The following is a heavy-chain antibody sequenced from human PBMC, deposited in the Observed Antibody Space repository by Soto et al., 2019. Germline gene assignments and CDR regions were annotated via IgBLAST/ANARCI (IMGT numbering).Heavy chain of an antibody. Sequence: SETLSLTCTVSVVSISNSSYYWGWIRRPPGKGLEWIGTIYYSGITYYNPSLKSRVTISVDTSKNQFSLKLTSVTAADTAVYYCARHGSNWGQGTLVTVSS. CDR3: ARHGSN. CDR2: IYYSGIT. CDR1: VVSISNSSYY. J-gene: IGHJ4*02. V-gene: IGHV4-39*01.